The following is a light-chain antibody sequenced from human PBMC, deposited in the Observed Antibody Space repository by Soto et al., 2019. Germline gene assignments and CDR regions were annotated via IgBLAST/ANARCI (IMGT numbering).Light chain of an antibody. CDR2: EVS. V-gene: IGLV2-14*01. CDR1: SSDVGGYNY. Sequence: QSVLTQPAFVSGSPGQSITISCTGTSSDVGGYNYVSWYQHPPGKAPKLMISEVSNRPSGVSNRFSGSKSGNTASLTISGLRAEDEADYYCSSYTSTSTRVFGTGTKVTVL. CDR3: SSYTSTSTRV. J-gene: IGLJ1*01.